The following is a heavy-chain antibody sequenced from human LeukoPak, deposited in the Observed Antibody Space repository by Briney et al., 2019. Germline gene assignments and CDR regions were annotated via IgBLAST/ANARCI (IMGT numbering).Heavy chain of an antibody. D-gene: IGHD4-17*01. CDR1: GFTFSTYS. CDR2: ISTSSSTI. V-gene: IGHV3-48*02. CDR3: TKGETAVTSYLHF. Sequence: GGSLRLSCAASGFTFSTYSMNWVRQAPGQGLEWFSFISTSSSTIYHADSVRGRFTISRDNAKNSLYLQMNSLRDEDTAVYYCTKGETAVTSYLHFWGQGTLVTVSS. J-gene: IGHJ4*02.